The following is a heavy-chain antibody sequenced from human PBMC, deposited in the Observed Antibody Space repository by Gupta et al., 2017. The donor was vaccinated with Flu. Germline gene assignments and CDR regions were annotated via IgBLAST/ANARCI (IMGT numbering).Heavy chain of an antibody. J-gene: IGHJ5*02. CDR2: INPHSGGT. V-gene: IGHV1-2*06. CDR3: AREKYCSTASCYRWFDP. Sequence: KTSGYTFTGYYIHWVRQTPGQGLEWVGRINPHSGGTNYEQKFQGRVTMTRDTSTSTAYMELSRLRSDDTAVYYCAREKYCSTASCYRWFDPWGQGTLVTVSS. D-gene: IGHD2-2*02. CDR1: GYTFTGYY.